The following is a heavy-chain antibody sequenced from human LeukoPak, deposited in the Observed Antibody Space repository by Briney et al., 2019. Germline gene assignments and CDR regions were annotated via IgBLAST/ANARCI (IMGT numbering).Heavy chain of an antibody. CDR1: GFTFSSHL. J-gene: IGHJ4*02. CDR3: ARAVAAADSY. CDR2: ISSDGTYT. V-gene: IGHV3-74*01. Sequence: GGSLRLSCVASGFTFSSHLMHWVRQAPGKGLVWVSRISSDGTYTNYADSVRGRFTISRDNAKNTLYLQMNSLRAEDTAVYSCARAVAAADSYWGRGTLVTVSS. D-gene: IGHD6-13*01.